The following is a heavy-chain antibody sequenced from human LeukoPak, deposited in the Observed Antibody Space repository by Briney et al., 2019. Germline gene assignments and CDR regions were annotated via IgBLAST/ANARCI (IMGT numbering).Heavy chain of an antibody. CDR3: ARDYCSSTSCYFDY. D-gene: IGHD2-2*01. CDR2: ISAYNANT. CDR1: GYSFTTYG. Sequence: GASVKVSCKASGYSFTTYGTSWVRQAPGQGLEWMGWISAYNANTNYALKLQGRVTMTTDTSTSTAYMELRSLRSDDTAVYYYARDYCSSTSCYFDYWGQGTLVTVSS. J-gene: IGHJ4*02. V-gene: IGHV1-18*01.